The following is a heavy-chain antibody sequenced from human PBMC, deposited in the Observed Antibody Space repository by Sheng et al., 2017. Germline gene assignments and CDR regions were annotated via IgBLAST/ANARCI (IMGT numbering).Heavy chain of an antibody. V-gene: IGHV1-69*01. CDR1: GGTFSRYA. CDR3: ARDRRSGISYAAEI. Sequence: QVQLVQSGAEVKKPGSSVKVSCKASGGTFSRYAISWVRQAPGQGLEWMGGIIPLVGTTSYTQKFQGRVTITADESTSITYMELSSLRSEDTAVYYCARDRRSGISYAAEIWGQGTMVTVSS. J-gene: IGHJ3*02. D-gene: IGHD1-26*01. CDR2: IIPLVGTT.